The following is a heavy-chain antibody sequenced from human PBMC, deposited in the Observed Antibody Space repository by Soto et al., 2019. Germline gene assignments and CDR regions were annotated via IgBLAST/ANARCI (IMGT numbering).Heavy chain of an antibody. CDR3: ARDTIFGVPVVPDAFDI. CDR1: GFTFSSYS. J-gene: IGHJ3*02. V-gene: IGHV3-21*01. Sequence: PGGSLRLSCAASGFTFSSYSMNWFRQAPGKGLEWVSSISSSSSYIYYADSVKGRFTISRDNAKNSLYLQMNSLRAEDTAVYYCARDTIFGVPVVPDAFDIWGQGTMVTVSS. CDR2: ISSSSSYI. D-gene: IGHD3-3*01.